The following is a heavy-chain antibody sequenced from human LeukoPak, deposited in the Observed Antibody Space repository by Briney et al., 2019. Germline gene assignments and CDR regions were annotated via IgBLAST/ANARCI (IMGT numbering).Heavy chain of an antibody. Sequence: GGSLRLSCAASGFTFDDYAMNWVRQVPGRGLEWVSGINWNGRITEYADSVKDRFTISRQNTKNSLYLYTNNLRGEDTALYFCARGSVQLWLRDTYYYMDVWGKGTTVTVSS. CDR1: GFTFDDYA. CDR2: INWNGRIT. J-gene: IGHJ6*03. D-gene: IGHD5-18*01. V-gene: IGHV3-20*04. CDR3: ARGSVQLWLRDTYYYMDV.